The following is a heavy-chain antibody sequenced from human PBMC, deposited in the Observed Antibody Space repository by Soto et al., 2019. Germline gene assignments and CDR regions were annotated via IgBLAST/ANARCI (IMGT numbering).Heavy chain of an antibody. J-gene: IGHJ4*02. CDR3: AIQSGLTVTGTDY. Sequence: GGSLRLSCAASEFPFSNYYMSWVRLARGKGVEWVAAISGNGGSTYYADSVKGRFTISRDTSKNTLDMQMNSLRAEDMAVYYCAIQSGLTVTGTDYWGQGTLVTVSS. D-gene: IGHD6-19*01. V-gene: IGHV3-23*01. CDR2: ISGNGGST. CDR1: EFPFSNYY.